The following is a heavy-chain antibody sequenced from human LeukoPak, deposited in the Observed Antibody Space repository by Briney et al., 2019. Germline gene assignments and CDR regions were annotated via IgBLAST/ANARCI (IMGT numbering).Heavy chain of an antibody. CDR1: GGSISSSSYY. CDR2: IYYSGST. CDR3: ASIGITIFGVVIRGMDV. V-gene: IGHV4-39*01. D-gene: IGHD3-3*01. J-gene: IGHJ6*02. Sequence: TASDTLSLTCTVSGGSISSSSYYWGWIRQPPGKGLEWIGSIYYSGSTYYNPSLKSRVTISVDTSKNQFSLKLSSVTAADTAVYYCASIGITIFGVVIRGMDVWGQGTTVTVSS.